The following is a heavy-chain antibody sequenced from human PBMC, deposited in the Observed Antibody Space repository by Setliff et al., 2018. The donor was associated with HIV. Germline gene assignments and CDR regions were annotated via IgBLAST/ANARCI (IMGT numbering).Heavy chain of an antibody. CDR2: ISAYNGNT. CDR3: AREIGDYYDSSGYYPPTDYYYGMDV. CDR1: GYTFTSYD. D-gene: IGHD3-22*01. J-gene: IGHJ6*02. Sequence: ASVKASCKASGYTFTSYDISWVRQAPGQGLEWMGWISAYNGNTNYAQKLQGRVTMTTDPSTSTAYMELRSLRSDDTAVYYWAREIGDYYDSSGYYPPTDYYYGMDVWGQGTTVTVSS. V-gene: IGHV1-18*01.